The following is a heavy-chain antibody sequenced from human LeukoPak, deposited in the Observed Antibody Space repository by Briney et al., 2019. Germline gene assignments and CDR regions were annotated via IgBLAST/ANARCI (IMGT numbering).Heavy chain of an antibody. CDR3: ARRMITTSDTSDL. J-gene: IGHJ3*01. Sequence: SETLSLTCSVSGDSLNKNFWSWVRQPPGKGLEWIGYIFHSGTINYSPSLKSRVSISLDASKNQFSLMLTSVTAADTAVYYCARRMITTSDTSDLWGQGTMVTVSS. V-gene: IGHV4-59*01. CDR2: IFHSGTI. D-gene: IGHD3-16*01. CDR1: GDSLNKNF.